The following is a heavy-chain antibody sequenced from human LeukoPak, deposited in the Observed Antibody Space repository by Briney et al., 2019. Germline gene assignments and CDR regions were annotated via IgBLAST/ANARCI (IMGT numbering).Heavy chain of an antibody. D-gene: IGHD1-26*01. Sequence: GGSLRLSCAASGFTFSDYYMSWIRQAPGKGLEWVSYISSSSSYTNYADSVKGRFTISRDNAKNSLYLQMSSLRAEDTAVYYCARVGNSGSYFSPFDYWGQGTLVTVSS. V-gene: IGHV3-11*06. CDR1: GFTFSDYY. CDR2: ISSSSSYT. CDR3: ARVGNSGSYFSPFDY. J-gene: IGHJ4*02.